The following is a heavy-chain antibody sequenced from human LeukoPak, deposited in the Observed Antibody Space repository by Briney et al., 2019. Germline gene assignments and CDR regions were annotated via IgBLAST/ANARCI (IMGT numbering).Heavy chain of an antibody. CDR2: INPSGGST. D-gene: IGHD5-18*01. CDR3: ARGTLAKPWIQTLDY. J-gene: IGHJ4*02. CDR1: GYTFTSYY. Sequence: ASVKVSCKASGYTFTSYYMHWVRQAPGQGLEWMGIINPSGGSTSYAQKFQGRVTMTRDMSTSTVYMELSSLRAEDTAVYYCARGTLAKPWIQTLDYWGQGTLVTVSS. V-gene: IGHV1-46*01.